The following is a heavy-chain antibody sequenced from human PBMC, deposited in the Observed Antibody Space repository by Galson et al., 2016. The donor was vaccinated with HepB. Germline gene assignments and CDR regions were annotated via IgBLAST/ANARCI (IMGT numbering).Heavy chain of an antibody. CDR1: GFSLTTSGVG. CDR2: VYWDNDK. V-gene: IGHV2-5*02. Sequence: PALVKPTQTLTLTCTFSGFSLTTSGVGVGWIRQTPGKALEWLALVYWDNDKRYSPSLKNRLTITKDTSKSQVVLTMTSMDPVDTATYYCAHLQPPPYSTSLYRYPAWNWGQGTLGTVSS. D-gene: IGHD6-13*01. CDR3: AHLQPPPYSTSLYRYPAWN. J-gene: IGHJ4*02.